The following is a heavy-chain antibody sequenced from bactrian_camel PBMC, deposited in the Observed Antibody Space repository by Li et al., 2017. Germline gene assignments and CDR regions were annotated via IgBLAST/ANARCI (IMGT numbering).Heavy chain of an antibody. CDR2: VYRSSGRT. J-gene: IGHJ4*01. D-gene: IGHD7*01. V-gene: IGHV3S31*01. CDR1: SSAGSSYC. Sequence: VQLVESGGGSVEAGGSLRLTCRAASSAGSSYCMAWFRQSPGEEREGVAAVYRSSGRTYYADSVKGRFTVSTANTEDVLFLEMNNLRPRIAPCTTVRQSPFVSGCTLTRTGARGPRSPSP. CDR3: RQSPFVSGCTLTRT.